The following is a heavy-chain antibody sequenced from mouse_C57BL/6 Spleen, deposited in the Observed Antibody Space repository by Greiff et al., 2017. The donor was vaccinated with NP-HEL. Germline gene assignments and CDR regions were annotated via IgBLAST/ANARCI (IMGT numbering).Heavy chain of an antibody. CDR1: GFTFSSYA. CDR3: ARGYYGSSEYFDV. D-gene: IGHD1-1*01. V-gene: IGHV5-4*03. Sequence: EVKLVESGGGLVKPGGSLKLSCAASGFTFSSYAMSWVRQTPEKRLEWVATISDGGSYTYYPDNVKGRFTISRDNAKNNLYLQMSHLKSEDTAMYYCARGYYGSSEYFDVWGTGTTVTVSS. J-gene: IGHJ1*03. CDR2: ISDGGSYT.